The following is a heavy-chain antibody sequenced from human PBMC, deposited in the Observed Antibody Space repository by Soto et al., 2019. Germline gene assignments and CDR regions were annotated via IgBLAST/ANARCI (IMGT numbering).Heavy chain of an antibody. CDR1: GFTFSSYA. D-gene: IGHD2-8*01. Sequence: PGGSLRLSCAASGFTFSSYAMSWFRQAPGKGLEWVSAISGSGGSTYYADSVKGRFTISRDNSKNTLYLQMNSLRAEDTAVYYYANSYPTLGYCTNGVCYTDYWGQGTLVTVSS. CDR2: ISGSGGST. J-gene: IGHJ4*02. CDR3: ANSYPTLGYCTNGVCYTDY. V-gene: IGHV3-23*01.